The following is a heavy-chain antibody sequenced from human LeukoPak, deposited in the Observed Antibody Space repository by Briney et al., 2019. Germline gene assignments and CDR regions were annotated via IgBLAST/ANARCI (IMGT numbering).Heavy chain of an antibody. CDR1: GYTFTSYD. Sequence: ASAKVSCKASGYTFTSYDINWVRQATGQGLEWMGWMNPNSGNTGYAQKFQGRVTMTRNTSISTAYMELSSLRSEDTAVYYCARGHKQQLAFDIWGQGTMVTVSS. CDR2: MNPNSGNT. CDR3: ARGHKQQLAFDI. D-gene: IGHD6-13*01. V-gene: IGHV1-8*01. J-gene: IGHJ3*02.